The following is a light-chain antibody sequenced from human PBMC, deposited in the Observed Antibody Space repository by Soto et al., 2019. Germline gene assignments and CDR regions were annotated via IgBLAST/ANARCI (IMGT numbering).Light chain of an antibody. CDR1: QSVTSND. Sequence: EIVLTQSPGTLSLSPGERATLSCRASQSVTSNDLAWYRQKPGQAPSLLIYGASRRATGIPDRFSGSGSGTEFTLSISRLEPEDFAVYYCQQYCCSPRTFGQGTKVEIK. V-gene: IGKV3-20*01. CDR2: GAS. CDR3: QQYCCSPRT. J-gene: IGKJ1*01.